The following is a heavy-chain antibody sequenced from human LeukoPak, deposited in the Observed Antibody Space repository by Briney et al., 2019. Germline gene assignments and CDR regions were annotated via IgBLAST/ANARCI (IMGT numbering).Heavy chain of an antibody. CDR1: GGSISDYY. CDR3: SRGGGGIPFDY. Sequence: SETLSLTCTVSGGSISDYYWSWTRQPSGKGLEWIGYIHYSGNNKYNPSLKSRVSISVDTSKNQYSLKLNSVTAADTAVYFCSRGGGGIPFDYWGQGTLVSVSS. J-gene: IGHJ4*01. CDR2: IHYSGNN. V-gene: IGHV4-59*01. D-gene: IGHD2-21*01.